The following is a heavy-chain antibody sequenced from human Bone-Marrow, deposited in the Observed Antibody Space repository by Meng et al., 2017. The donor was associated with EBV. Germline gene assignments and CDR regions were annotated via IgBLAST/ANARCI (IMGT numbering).Heavy chain of an antibody. V-gene: IGHV1-18*01. Sequence: PVTAGAVGLKPGASVKVSGKTLGFTFTSYGFIWVRQAPGQGLEWMGWISPDSGNTNSAQKFHGRVTMTRDTSISTAYMELSRLRSDDTAVYYCAREGAVTMVRGARSTPWFDPWGQGTLVTVSS. CDR1: GFTFTSYG. D-gene: IGHD3-10*01. J-gene: IGHJ5*02. CDR2: ISPDSGNT. CDR3: AREGAVTMVRGARSTPWFDP.